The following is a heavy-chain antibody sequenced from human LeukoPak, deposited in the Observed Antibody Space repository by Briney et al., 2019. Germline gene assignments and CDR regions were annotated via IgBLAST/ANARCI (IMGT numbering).Heavy chain of an antibody. Sequence: GGSLRLSCAASGFTFSSYAMSWVRQAPGKGLEWVSAISGSGGSTYYADSVTGRFTISRDNSKKKPYLQMNSLRAEDTAVYYCAKDRSGSYHTAGYYFDYWGQGTLVTVSS. D-gene: IGHD1-26*01. V-gene: IGHV3-23*01. CDR1: GFTFSSYA. CDR3: AKDRSGSYHTAGYYFDY. CDR2: ISGSGGST. J-gene: IGHJ4*02.